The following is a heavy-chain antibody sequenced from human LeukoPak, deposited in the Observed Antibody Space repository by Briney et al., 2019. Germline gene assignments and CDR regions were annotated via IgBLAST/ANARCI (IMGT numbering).Heavy chain of an antibody. Sequence: PGGSLRLSCAASGFTFSSYSINWVRQAPGKGLEWVSYISSSSSTIYYADSVKGRFTISRDNAKNSLYLQMNSLRAEDTAVYYCASGVVVGPAAAGFDYWGQGTLVTVSS. V-gene: IGHV3-48*01. CDR2: ISSSSSTI. J-gene: IGHJ4*02. CDR3: ASGVVVGPAAAGFDY. D-gene: IGHD2-2*01. CDR1: GFTFSSYS.